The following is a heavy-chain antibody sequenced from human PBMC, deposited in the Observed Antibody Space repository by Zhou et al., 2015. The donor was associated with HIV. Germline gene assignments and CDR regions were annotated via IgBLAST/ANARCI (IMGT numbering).Heavy chain of an antibody. CDR1: GFTFSNYD. CDR2: IGTAGDT. V-gene: IGHV3-13*01. CDR3: ARGGAWPYYYDSSGYHFDY. Sequence: EVQLVESGGGLVQPGGSLRLSCAASGFTFSNYDIHWVRQATGKGLEWVSGIGTAGDTYYPGSVKGRFTISRENAKNSLYLQMNSLRAGDTAVYYCARGGAWPYYYDSSGYHFDYWGQGTLVTVSS. J-gene: IGHJ4*02. D-gene: IGHD3-22*01.